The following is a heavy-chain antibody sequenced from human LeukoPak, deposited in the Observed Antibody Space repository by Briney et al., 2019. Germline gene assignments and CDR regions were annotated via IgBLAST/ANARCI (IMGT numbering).Heavy chain of an antibody. Sequence: GGSLRLSCAASGFTFSSYGMHWVRQAPGKGLEWVAFIRYDGSNKYYADSVKGRFTISRDNSKNTLYLQMNSLRAEDTAVYYCAKDLFLFPRASTFYGEDSNYDYWGQGTLVTVSS. J-gene: IGHJ4*02. V-gene: IGHV3-30*02. CDR1: GFTFSSYG. D-gene: IGHD4-11*01. CDR3: AKDLFLFPRASTFYGEDSNYDY. CDR2: IRYDGSNK.